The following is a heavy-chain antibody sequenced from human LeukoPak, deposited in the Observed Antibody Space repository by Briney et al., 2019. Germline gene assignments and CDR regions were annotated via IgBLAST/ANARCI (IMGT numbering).Heavy chain of an antibody. CDR1: GYTFTGYY. CDR2: INPNSGGT. D-gene: IGHD4-17*01. V-gene: IGHV1-2*02. CDR3: ARVESGTVTTFDY. Sequence: ASVKVSCKASGYTFTGYYMHWVGQAPGQGLEWMGWINPNSGGTNYAQKFQGRVTMTRDTSISTAYMELSRLRSDDTAVYYCARVESGTVTTFDYWGQGTLVTVSS. J-gene: IGHJ4*02.